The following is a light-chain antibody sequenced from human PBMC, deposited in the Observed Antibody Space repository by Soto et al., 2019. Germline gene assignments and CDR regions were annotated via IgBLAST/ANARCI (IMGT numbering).Light chain of an antibody. CDR1: QSISSS. Sequence: EIVMTQSPATLSVSPGERATLSCRASQSISSSLAWYQQKPGQAPRLLIDGASTRATGIPARFSGGGSGTEFTLTISSLQPEDFAVYYCQQYNNWPLTFGQGTKVEIK. CDR2: GAS. CDR3: QQYNNWPLT. J-gene: IGKJ1*01. V-gene: IGKV3-15*01.